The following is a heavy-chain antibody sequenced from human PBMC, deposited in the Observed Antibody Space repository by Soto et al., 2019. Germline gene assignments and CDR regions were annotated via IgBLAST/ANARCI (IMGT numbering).Heavy chain of an antibody. CDR1: GGSFISYA. V-gene: IGHV1-69*12. CDR2: IVPTFGRG. J-gene: IGHJ6*02. D-gene: IGHD5-18*01. CDR3: ARDGSTVEKAMVSQYFYGMDV. Sequence: QVQLVQSGAEVRKPGSSVKVSCKVSGGSFISYAISWVRQAPGQGLEWVGGIVPTFGRGNHAQRFQGRVSITAAESTSTVHMELTSLRSEHTAVYYCARDGSTVEKAMVSQYFYGMDVWGLGTTVTVSS.